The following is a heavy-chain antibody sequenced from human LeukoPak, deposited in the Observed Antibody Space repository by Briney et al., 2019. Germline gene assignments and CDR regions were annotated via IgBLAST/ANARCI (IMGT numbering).Heavy chain of an antibody. J-gene: IGHJ4*02. CDR3: ARDPGIAVAGPGFDY. CDR2: INPSGGST. D-gene: IGHD6-19*01. CDR1: GYTFTSNY. Sequence: GASVKVSCKAFGYTFTSNYMHWVRQAPGQGLGWMGIINPSGGSTSYAQKFQGRVTMTRDMSTSTVYMELSSLRSEDTAVYYCARDPGIAVAGPGFDYWGQGTLVTVSS. V-gene: IGHV1-46*01.